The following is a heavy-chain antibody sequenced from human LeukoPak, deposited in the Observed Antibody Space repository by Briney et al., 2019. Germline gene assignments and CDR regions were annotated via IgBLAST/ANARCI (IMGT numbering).Heavy chain of an antibody. D-gene: IGHD5-12*01. CDR3: AKRPPGYPYYFDS. CDR2: IFGSDDST. CDR1: GFTFNIYP. Sequence: GGSLRLSCAGSGFTFNIYPMSWVRQAPGKGLEWVSAIFGSDDSTYYADSVKGRFTISRDNSKNTLYLQMNSLRADDTAVYYCAKRPPGYPYYFDSWGQGTLVTVSS. J-gene: IGHJ4*02. V-gene: IGHV3-23*01.